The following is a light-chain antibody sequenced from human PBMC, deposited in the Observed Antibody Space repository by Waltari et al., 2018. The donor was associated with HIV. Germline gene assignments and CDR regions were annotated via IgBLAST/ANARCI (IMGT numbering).Light chain of an antibody. J-gene: IGLJ3*02. CDR1: SSDAV. V-gene: IGLV2-8*01. CDR2: EVS. Sequence: QSALTQPPSASGSPGQSVTISCTGISSDAVSWYQQSPGKAPKFIIYEVSKRPSGVPDRFSGSKSGNTASLTVSGLQADDEADYYCSSYAGSSTWVFGGGTKLTVL. CDR3: SSYAGSSTWV.